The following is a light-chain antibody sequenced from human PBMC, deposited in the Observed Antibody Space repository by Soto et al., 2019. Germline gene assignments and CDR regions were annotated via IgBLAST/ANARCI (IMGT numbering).Light chain of an antibody. V-gene: IGLV3-1*01. J-gene: IGLJ2*01. Sequence: SYELTQPPSVSVSPGQTASITCSGAKLGDKYACWYPQKPGQSPVLVIYQDSKRPSGIPERFSGSNAGNTATLTISGTQAKDDAYYFCQAWDSSSVVFGGGTKVTVL. CDR2: QDS. CDR1: KLGDKY. CDR3: QAWDSSSVV.